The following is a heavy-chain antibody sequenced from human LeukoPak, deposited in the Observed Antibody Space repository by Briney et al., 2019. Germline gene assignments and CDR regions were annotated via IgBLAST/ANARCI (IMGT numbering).Heavy chain of an antibody. J-gene: IGHJ6*03. CDR2: INHSGST. D-gene: IGHD3-3*01. CDR3: TSLGRSGYDYYYYMDV. CDR1: GVSFSGYY. Sequence: SETLSLTCAVYGVSFSGYYWSWIRQPPGKGLEWIGEINHSGSTNYNPSLKSRVTISVDTSKNQFSLKLSYVADADTAAYYCTSLGRSGYDYYYYMDVWGKGTTVTVSS. V-gene: IGHV4-34*01.